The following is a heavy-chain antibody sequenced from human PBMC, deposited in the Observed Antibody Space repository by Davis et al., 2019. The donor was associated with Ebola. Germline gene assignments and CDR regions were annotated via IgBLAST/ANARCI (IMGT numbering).Heavy chain of an antibody. CDR3: ARVRYNWNYSNWFDP. J-gene: IGHJ5*02. CDR1: GGTFSSYA. CDR2: IIPIFGTA. D-gene: IGHD1-7*01. Sequence: SVKVSCKASGGTFSSYAISWVRQAPGQGLEWMGGIIPIFGTANYAQKFQGRVTITADESTSTAYMELSSLRSEDTAVYYCARVRYNWNYSNWFDPWGQGTLVTVSS. V-gene: IGHV1-69*13.